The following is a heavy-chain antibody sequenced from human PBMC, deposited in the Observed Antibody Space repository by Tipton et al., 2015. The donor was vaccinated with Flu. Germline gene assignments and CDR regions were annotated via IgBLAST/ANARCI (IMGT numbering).Heavy chain of an antibody. CDR1: GGSISSGGYY. CDR2: IYYRGST. D-gene: IGHD4-17*01. CDR3: ARLRYDYGDYGLDY. V-gene: IGHV4-31*03. J-gene: IGHJ4*02. Sequence: TLSLTCTVSGGSISSGGYYWSWIRQHPGKGLEWIGYIYYRGSTYYNPSLESRVTISVDTSKNQFSLKLSSVTAADTAVYYCARLRYDYGDYGLDYWGQGTLVTVSS.